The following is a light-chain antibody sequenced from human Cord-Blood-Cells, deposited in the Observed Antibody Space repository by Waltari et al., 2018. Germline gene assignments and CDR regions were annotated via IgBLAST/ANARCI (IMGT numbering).Light chain of an antibody. CDR3: MQALQTPIT. CDR1: QSLLHSNGYNY. Sequence: IVMTQSPLSLPVNPGEPASIPCRSSQSLLHSNGYNYLDWYLQKPGQSPQLLIYLGSNRASGVPDRFSGSGSGTDFTLKISRVEAEDVGVYYCMQALQTPITFGQGTRLEIK. CDR2: LGS. J-gene: IGKJ5*01. V-gene: IGKV2-28*01.